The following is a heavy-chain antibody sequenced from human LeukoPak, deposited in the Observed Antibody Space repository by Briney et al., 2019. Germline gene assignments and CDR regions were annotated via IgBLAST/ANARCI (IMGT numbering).Heavy chain of an antibody. CDR3: ARDYYDSSDYYDVYAFDI. J-gene: IGHJ3*02. CDR2: IYHSGST. V-gene: IGHV4-30-2*01. D-gene: IGHD3-22*01. Sequence: SQTLSLTCAVSGGSISSGGYSWSWIRQPPGKGLEWIGYIYHSGSTYYNPSLKSRVTISVDRSKNQFSLKLSSVTAADTAVYYCARDYYDSSDYYDVYAFDIWGQGTMVTVSS. CDR1: GGSISSGGYS.